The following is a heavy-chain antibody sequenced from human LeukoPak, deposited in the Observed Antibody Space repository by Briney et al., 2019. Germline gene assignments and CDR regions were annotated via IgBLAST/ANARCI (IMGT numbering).Heavy chain of an antibody. CDR3: AKDLHSSDSDAHYPVFCFHI. J-gene: IGHJ3*02. Sequence: SETLSLTCAVYGGSFSGYYWSWIRQPPGKGLEWIGEINHSGSTNYNPSLKSRVTISVEMYKNLFSLNLTSVTAADTAIYYCAKDLHSSDSDAHYPVFCFHIWGQGTRVTVSA. D-gene: IGHD3-16*01. V-gene: IGHV4-34*01. CDR2: INHSGST. CDR1: GGSFSGYY.